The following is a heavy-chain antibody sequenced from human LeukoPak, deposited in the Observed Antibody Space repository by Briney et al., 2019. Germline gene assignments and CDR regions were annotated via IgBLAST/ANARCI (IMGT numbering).Heavy chain of an antibody. CDR1: GFTFSSYE. D-gene: IGHD6-19*01. Sequence: GGSLRLSCAASGFTFSSYEMNWVRQAPGKGLEWVSYISSSGSYIYYADSVKGRFTISRDNAKNSLYLQMNSLRAEDTAVYYCARDRGGSGWYDYWGQGTLVTVSS. CDR2: ISSSGSYI. J-gene: IGHJ4*02. V-gene: IGHV3-21*05. CDR3: ARDRGGSGWYDY.